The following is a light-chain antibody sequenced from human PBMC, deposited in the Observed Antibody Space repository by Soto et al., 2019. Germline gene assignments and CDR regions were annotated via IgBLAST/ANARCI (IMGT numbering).Light chain of an antibody. V-gene: IGKV1-39*01. CDR3: QQSYHTANT. CDR1: QSISDY. CDR2: GTS. J-gene: IGKJ2*01. Sequence: DIQMTQFPSSLSASVGDRVTITCRASQSISDYLNWYQKKPGQAPKLLIYGTSDLQIEVPSRFSGKASGTDFTLTISRQQLEDFATYFCQQSYHTANTFGQGTRLEL.